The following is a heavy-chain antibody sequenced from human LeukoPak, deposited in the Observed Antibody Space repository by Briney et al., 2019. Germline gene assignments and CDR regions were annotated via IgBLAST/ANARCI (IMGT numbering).Heavy chain of an antibody. V-gene: IGHV3-30-3*01. D-gene: IGHD3-22*01. CDR2: ISYDGSNK. J-gene: IGHJ4*02. CDR1: GFTFSSYA. Sequence: PGGSLRLSCAASGFTFSSYAMHWVRQAPGKGLEWVAVISYDGSNKYYADSVKGRFTISRDNSKNTLYLQMNSLRAEDTAVYYCARVDYYDSSGYSLWGQGTLVTVSS. CDR3: ARVDYYDSSGYSL.